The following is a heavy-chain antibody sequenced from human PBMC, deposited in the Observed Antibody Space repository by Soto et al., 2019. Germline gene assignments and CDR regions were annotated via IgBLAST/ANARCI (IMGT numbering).Heavy chain of an antibody. CDR1: GGSISSYY. CDR2: IYYSGST. CDR3: ARGGLAARGGFDY. J-gene: IGHJ4*02. Sequence: PSETLSLTCTVSGGSISSYYWSWIRQPPGKGLEWIGYIYYSGSTNYNPSLKSRVTISVDTSKNQFSLKLSSVTAADTAVYYCARGGLAARGGFDYWGQGTLVTVSS. V-gene: IGHV4-59*01. D-gene: IGHD6-6*01.